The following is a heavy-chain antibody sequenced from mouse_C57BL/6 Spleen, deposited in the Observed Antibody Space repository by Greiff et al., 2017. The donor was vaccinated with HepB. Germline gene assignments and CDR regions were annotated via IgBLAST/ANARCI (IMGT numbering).Heavy chain of an antibody. J-gene: IGHJ2*01. CDR3: ARESSNYLDY. CDR1: GFTFSSYA. Sequence: EVKLVESGGGLVKPGGSLKLSCAASGFTFSSYAMSWVRQTPEKRLEWVATISDGGSYTYYPDNVKGRFTISRDNAKNNLYLQMSHLKSEDTAMYYCARESSNYLDYWGQGTTLTVSS. D-gene: IGHD1-1*01. V-gene: IGHV5-4*01. CDR2: ISDGGSYT.